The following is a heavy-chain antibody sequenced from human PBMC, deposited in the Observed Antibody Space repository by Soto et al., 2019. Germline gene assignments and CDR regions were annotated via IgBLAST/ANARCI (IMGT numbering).Heavy chain of an antibody. D-gene: IGHD3-9*01. V-gene: IGHV4-31*03. CDR3: ARSITFDWLFFDN. CDR1: GGSISSRGYF. J-gene: IGHJ4*02. Sequence: SETLSLTCTVSGGSISSRGYFCNWIRQHPGKDLEWIGYIYYTGSTSYNPSLESRVTISVDKSKSQFSLKLTSLTAADTAVYYCARSITFDWLFFDNWGQGTLVTVSS. CDR2: IYYTGST.